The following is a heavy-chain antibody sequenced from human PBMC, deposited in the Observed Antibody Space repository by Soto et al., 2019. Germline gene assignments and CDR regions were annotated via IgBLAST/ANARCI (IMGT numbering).Heavy chain of an antibody. V-gene: IGHV3-48*01. CDR3: AKDKYYHHSSGYYVFDS. CDR2: IGIGSSTK. CDR1: GFTFRNYG. D-gene: IGHD3-22*01. J-gene: IGHJ4*01. Sequence: GSLRLSCAASGFTFRNYGMNWVRQAPGKGLEWVSYIGIGSSTKYYADSVKGRFTISRDNSKDTVYLQMNSLRAEDTAVYYCAKDKYYHHSSGYYVFDSWGHGNLFTVSS.